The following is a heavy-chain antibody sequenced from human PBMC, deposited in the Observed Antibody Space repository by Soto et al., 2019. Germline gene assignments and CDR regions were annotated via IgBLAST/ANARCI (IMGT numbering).Heavy chain of an antibody. J-gene: IGHJ4*02. V-gene: IGHV3-72*01. CDR1: GFTFSDHY. CDR3: VRVSSGRYRPNDY. Sequence: PGGSLRLSCAASGFTFSDHYMDWVRQAPGKGLEWVGRTRNKAKGYSTEYAASVKGRITISRDDSKNSLYLQMNSLKTEDTAVYYCVRVSSGRYRPNDYWGQGTLVTVSS. CDR2: TRNKAKGYST. D-gene: IGHD1-26*01.